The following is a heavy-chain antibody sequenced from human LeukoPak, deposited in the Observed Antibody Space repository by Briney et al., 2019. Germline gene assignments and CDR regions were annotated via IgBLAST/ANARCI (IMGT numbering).Heavy chain of an antibody. D-gene: IGHD3-10*01. CDR3: AKGPPNYYGSGSYSGWFDP. J-gene: IGHJ5*02. CDR2: ISGSGGST. Sequence: HTGGSLRLSCAASGFTFSSYAMSWVRQAPGKGLEWVSAISGSGGSTYYADSVKGRFTISRDNSKNTLYLQMNSLGAEDTAVYYCAKGPPNYYGSGSYSGWFDPWGQGTLVTVSS. CDR1: GFTFSSYA. V-gene: IGHV3-23*01.